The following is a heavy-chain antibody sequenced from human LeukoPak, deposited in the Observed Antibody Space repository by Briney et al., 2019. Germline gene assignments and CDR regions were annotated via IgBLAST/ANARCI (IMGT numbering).Heavy chain of an antibody. D-gene: IGHD6-25*01. J-gene: IGHJ3*02. CDR3: ARAGRGTGIAASPI. CDR2: IYYSGST. V-gene: IGHV4-59*01. Sequence: SETLSLTCTVSGGSISTYYWIWIRQPPGKGLEWIGYIYYSGSTNYNPSLKSRVSISVDTSKNQLSLKLSSVTPAGTAVYYCARAGRGTGIAASPIWGQGTMVTVSS. CDR1: GGSISTYY.